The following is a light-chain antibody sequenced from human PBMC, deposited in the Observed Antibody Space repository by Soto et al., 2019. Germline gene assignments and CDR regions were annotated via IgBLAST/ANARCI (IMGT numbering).Light chain of an antibody. CDR3: QQYYNWPVT. CDR1: RSVSNR. V-gene: IGKV3-15*01. CDR2: GAS. Sequence: EILMTQSPATLSVSPVETVTFSCRASRSVSNRLAWYQHKPGQAPRLLISGASNGATGIPPKFSGSGSGTEFTLTVDSLQSDDIAVYYCQQYYNWPVTFGGGTKVDIK. J-gene: IGKJ4*01.